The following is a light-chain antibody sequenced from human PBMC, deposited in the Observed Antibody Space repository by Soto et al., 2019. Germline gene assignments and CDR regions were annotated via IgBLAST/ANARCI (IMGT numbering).Light chain of an antibody. CDR3: QHYNSYSEA. Sequence: TQSPSTLSGSVGERVTITFRASQTISSWLAWYQQKPGKAPKLLIYKASTLKSGVPSRFSGSGSGTEFTLTISSLQPDDFATYYCQHYNSYSEAFGQGTKVDIK. V-gene: IGKV1-5*03. J-gene: IGKJ1*01. CDR1: QTISSW. CDR2: KAS.